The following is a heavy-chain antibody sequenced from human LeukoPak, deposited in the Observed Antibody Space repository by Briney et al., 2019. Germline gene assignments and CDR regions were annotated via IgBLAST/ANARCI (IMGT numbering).Heavy chain of an antibody. CDR3: ARDPLWFGESTPNYYYYYGMDV. D-gene: IGHD3-10*01. V-gene: IGHV1-18*01. J-gene: IGHJ6*02. Sequence: ASVKVSCKASGYTFTSYGISWVRQAPGQGLEWMGWISAYNGHTNYAQKLQGRVTMTTDTSTSTAYMELRSLRSDDTAVYYCARDPLWFGESTPNYYYYYGMDVWGQGTTVTVSS. CDR1: GYTFTSYG. CDR2: ISAYNGHT.